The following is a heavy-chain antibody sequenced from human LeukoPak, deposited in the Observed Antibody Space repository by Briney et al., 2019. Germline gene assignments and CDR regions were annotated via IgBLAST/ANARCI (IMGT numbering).Heavy chain of an antibody. J-gene: IGHJ4*02. D-gene: IGHD2-2*01. CDR2: IYYSGST. V-gene: IGHV4-59*01. Sequence: PSETLSLTCTVSGGSISSYYWSWIRQPPGGGLEWIGYIYYSGSTNYNPSLKSRVTISVDTSKNQFSLKLSSVTAADTAVYYCVGSAVLLYYFAYWGQGTLVTVSS. CDR3: VGSAVLLYYFAY. CDR1: GGSISSYY.